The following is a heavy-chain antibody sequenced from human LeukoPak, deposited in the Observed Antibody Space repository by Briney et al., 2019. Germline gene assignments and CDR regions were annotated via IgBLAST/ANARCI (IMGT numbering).Heavy chain of an antibody. CDR1: GFIFSDYG. CDR2: ISDSGGRI. D-gene: IGHD3-3*01. V-gene: IGHV3-23*01. CDR3: AKGSRFPDF. Sequence: GGSLRLSCVASGFIFSDYGMNWVRQAPGKGLEWVSSISDSGGRIYSVDSVKGRFTISRDNSKNTLYLQMNSLRVDDTAIYYCAKGSRFPDFWGQGTLVIVSS. J-gene: IGHJ4*02.